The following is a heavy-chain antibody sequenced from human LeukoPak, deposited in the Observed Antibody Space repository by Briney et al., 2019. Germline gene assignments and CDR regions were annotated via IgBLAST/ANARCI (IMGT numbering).Heavy chain of an antibody. CDR1: GFTFSSYG. J-gene: IGHJ4*02. CDR3: AKGDVDTAMVRGY. D-gene: IGHD5-18*01. CDR2: ISYDGSNK. Sequence: GGSLRLSCAASGFTFSSYGMHWVRQAPGKGLEWVAVISYDGSNKCYADSVKGRFTISRDNSKNTLYLQMNSLRAEDTAVYYCAKGDVDTAMVRGYWGQGTLVTVSS. V-gene: IGHV3-30*18.